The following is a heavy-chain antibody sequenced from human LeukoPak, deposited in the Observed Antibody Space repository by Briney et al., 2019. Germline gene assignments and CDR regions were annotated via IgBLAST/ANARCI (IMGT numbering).Heavy chain of an antibody. V-gene: IGHV3-30*02. CDR2: IRYDGSNK. CDR1: GFTFSSYG. CDR3: AKDVGYCSGGSCYYFDY. Sequence: GGSLRLSCAASGFTFSSYGMHWVRQAPGKGLEWVAFIRYDGSNKYYADSVKGRFTISRDNSKNTLYLQMNSLRAEDTAVYYCAKDVGYCSGGSCYYFDYWGQGTLVTASS. D-gene: IGHD2-15*01. J-gene: IGHJ4*02.